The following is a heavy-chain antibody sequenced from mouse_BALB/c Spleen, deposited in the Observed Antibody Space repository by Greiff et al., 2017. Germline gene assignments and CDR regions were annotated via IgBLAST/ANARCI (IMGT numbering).Heavy chain of an antibody. CDR1: GYTFTDYA. CDR2: ISTYYGDA. D-gene: IGHD2-4*01. V-gene: IGHV1S137*01. J-gene: IGHJ1*01. Sequence: VQLQESGAELVRPGVSVKISCKGSGYTFTDYAMHWVKQSHAKSLEWIGVISTYYGDASYNQKFKGKATMTVDKSSSTAYMELARLTSEDSAIYYCARDYDGNWYFDVWGAGTTVTVSS. CDR3: ARDYDGNWYFDV.